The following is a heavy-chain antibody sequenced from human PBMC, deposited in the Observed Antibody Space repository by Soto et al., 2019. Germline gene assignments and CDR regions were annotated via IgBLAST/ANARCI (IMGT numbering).Heavy chain of an antibody. Sequence: QVQLMQSRPEVKTPGASVKLSCKASGYTFSSYVITWVRQAPGQGLEWMGWISPFNYNTNYAQKFQGRVTMTTDTSTNTAYMELRSLRSDDTAVYYCARGGRRLGWFDPWGQGTPVTVSS. D-gene: IGHD6-25*01. CDR1: GYTFSSYV. V-gene: IGHV1-18*01. CDR3: ARGGRRLGWFDP. J-gene: IGHJ5*02. CDR2: ISPFNYNT.